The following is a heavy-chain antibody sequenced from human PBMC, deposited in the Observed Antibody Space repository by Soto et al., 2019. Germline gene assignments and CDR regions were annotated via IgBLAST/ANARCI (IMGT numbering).Heavy chain of an antibody. CDR1: GGTFSSYA. CDR2: IIPIFGTA. V-gene: IGHV1-69*12. J-gene: IGHJ6*02. CDR3: ARVGCSGGSCYPPLEYYYYYYGMDV. D-gene: IGHD2-15*01. Sequence: QVQLVQSGAEVKKPGSSVKVSCKASGGTFSSYAISWVRQAPGQGLEWMGGIIPIFGTANYAQKFQGRVTITADESTSTAYMELSSLRSEDTAVYYCARVGCSGGSCYPPLEYYYYYYGMDVWGQGTTVTVSS.